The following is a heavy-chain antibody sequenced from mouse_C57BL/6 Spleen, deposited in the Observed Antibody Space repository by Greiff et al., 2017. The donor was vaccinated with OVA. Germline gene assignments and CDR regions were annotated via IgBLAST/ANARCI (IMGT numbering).Heavy chain of an antibody. CDR3: ARSYGSSPYFDV. D-gene: IGHD1-1*01. CDR1: GYTFTSYG. V-gene: IGHV1-81*01. Sequence: VKLMESGAELARPGASVKLSCKASGYTFTSYGISWVKQRTGQGLEWIGEIYPRSGNTYYNEKFKGKATLTADKSSSTAYMELRSLTSEDSAVYFCARSYGSSPYFDVWGTGTTVTVSS. J-gene: IGHJ1*03. CDR2: IYPRSGNT.